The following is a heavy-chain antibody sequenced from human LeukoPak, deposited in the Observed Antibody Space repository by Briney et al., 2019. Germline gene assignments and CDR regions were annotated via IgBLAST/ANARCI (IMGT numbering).Heavy chain of an antibody. CDR3: ARGRGWFGESTFDP. CDR2: INHSGST. CDR1: GGSFSGYY. J-gene: IGHJ5*02. D-gene: IGHD3-10*01. Sequence: SETLSLTCAVYGGSFSGYYWSWIRQPPGKGLEWIGEINHSGSTNYNPSLKSRVTISVDTSKNQFSLKLSSVTAADTAVYYCARGRGWFGESTFDPWGQGTLATVSS. V-gene: IGHV4-34*01.